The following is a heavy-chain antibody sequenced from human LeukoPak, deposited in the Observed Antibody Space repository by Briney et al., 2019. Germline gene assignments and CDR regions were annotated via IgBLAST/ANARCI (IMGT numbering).Heavy chain of an antibody. CDR2: IRAYNSNT. CDR1: GYTFTSYD. Sequence: ASVKVSCKASGYTFTSYDINWVRQAPGQGLEWMGWIRAYNSNTNYAQKLQGRVTMTTDTSTSTAYMELRSLRSDDTAVYYCARWVGGLDAFDIWGQGTMVTVSS. V-gene: IGHV1-18*01. D-gene: IGHD2-15*01. CDR3: ARWVGGLDAFDI. J-gene: IGHJ3*02.